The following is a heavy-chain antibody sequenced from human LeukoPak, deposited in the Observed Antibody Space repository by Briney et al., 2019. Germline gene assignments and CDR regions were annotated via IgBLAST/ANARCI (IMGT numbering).Heavy chain of an antibody. D-gene: IGHD5-24*01. CDR1: GFTFSSYG. CDR3: ALHEMASISSDAFDI. V-gene: IGHV3-30*03. Sequence: PGRSLRLSCAASGFTFSSYGMHWVRQAPGKGLEWVAVISYDGSNKYYADSVKGRFTISRDNSKNTLYLQMNSLRAEDTAVYYCALHEMASISSDAFDIWGQGTMVTVSS. J-gene: IGHJ3*02. CDR2: ISYDGSNK.